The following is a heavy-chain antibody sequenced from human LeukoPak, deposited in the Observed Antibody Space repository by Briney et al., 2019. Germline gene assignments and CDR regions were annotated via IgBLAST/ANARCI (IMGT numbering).Heavy chain of an antibody. Sequence: GGSLRLSCAASGFTFSSYGMHWVRQAPGKGLEWVAFIRYDGSNKYYADSVKGRFTISRDNSKNTLYLQMNSLRAEDTAVYYCAKVVGYDSSGYYYYYYYMDVWGKGTTVTISS. CDR1: GFTFSSYG. V-gene: IGHV3-30*02. CDR3: AKVVGYDSSGYYYYYYYMDV. D-gene: IGHD3-22*01. CDR2: IRYDGSNK. J-gene: IGHJ6*03.